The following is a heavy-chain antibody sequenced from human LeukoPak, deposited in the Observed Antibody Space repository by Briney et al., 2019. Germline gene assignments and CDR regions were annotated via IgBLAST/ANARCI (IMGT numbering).Heavy chain of an antibody. CDR3: ARRGRDYYDSSGYYYVGAFDI. V-gene: IGHV3-74*01. CDR2: INSDGSST. Sequence: PGGSLRLSCAASGFTFSSYWMHWVRQAPGKGLVWVSRINSDGSSTSYADSVKGRFTISRDNAKNTLYLQMNSLRAEDTAVYYCARRGRDYYDSSGYYYVGAFDIWGQGTMVTVSS. D-gene: IGHD3-22*01. J-gene: IGHJ3*02. CDR1: GFTFSSYW.